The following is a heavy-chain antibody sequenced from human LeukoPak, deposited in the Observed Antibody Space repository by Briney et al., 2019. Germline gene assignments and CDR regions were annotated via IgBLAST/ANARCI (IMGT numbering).Heavy chain of an antibody. J-gene: IGHJ4*02. Sequence: RGESLKISCKGSGYSFTSYWIGWVRQMPGKGLEWMGSIYPGDSDTRYSPSFQGQVTLSAETSISTAYLQWGGLTASDTALCYCARHGVYSSSWTDYWGQGTLVTVSS. CDR3: ARHGVYSSSWTDY. V-gene: IGHV5-51*01. D-gene: IGHD6-13*01. CDR2: IYPGDSDT. CDR1: GYSFTSYW.